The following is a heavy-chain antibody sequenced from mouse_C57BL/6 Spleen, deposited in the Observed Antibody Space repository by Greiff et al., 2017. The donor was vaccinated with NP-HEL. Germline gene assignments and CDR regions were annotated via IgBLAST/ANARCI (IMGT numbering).Heavy chain of an antibody. D-gene: IGHD1-1*01. CDR2: ILPGSGST. J-gene: IGHJ1*03. V-gene: IGHV1-9*01. CDR3: ARSIYYYGSSLWYFDV. CDR1: GYTFTGYW. Sequence: QVQLKQSGAELMKPGASVKLSCKATGYTFTGYWIEWVKQRPGHGLEWIGEILPGSGSTNYNEKFKGKATFTADTSSNTAYMQLSSLTTEDSAIYYCARSIYYYGSSLWYFDVWGTGTTVTVSS.